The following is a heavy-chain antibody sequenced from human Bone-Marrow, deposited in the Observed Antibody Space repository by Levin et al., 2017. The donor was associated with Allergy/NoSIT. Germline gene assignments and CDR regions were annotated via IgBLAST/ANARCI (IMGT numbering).Heavy chain of an antibody. CDR2: VRPVGSAM. V-gene: IGHV3-48*03. J-gene: IGHJ4*02. CDR3: VSRGLLTGSEY. D-gene: IGHD3-9*01. CDR1: GFAFTSFD. Sequence: GGSLRLSCLGSGFAFTSFDFNWVRQAPGKGLEWVSFVRPVGSAMYYSDSVRGRFTVSSDSAKSSLYLQMNSLGAEDTGVYYCVSRGLLTGSEYWGQGTLVTVSS.